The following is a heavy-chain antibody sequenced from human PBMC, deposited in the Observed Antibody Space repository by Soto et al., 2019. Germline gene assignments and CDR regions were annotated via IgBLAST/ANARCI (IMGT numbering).Heavy chain of an antibody. Sequence: HPGGSLRLSCAASGFTFSSYAMSWVRQAPGKGLEWVSAISGSGGSTYYADSVKGRFTISRDNSKNTLYLQMNSLRAEDTAVYYCAKDPIYGYSSSSGNWFDPWGQGTLVTVSS. D-gene: IGHD6-6*01. J-gene: IGHJ5*02. CDR3: AKDPIYGYSSSSGNWFDP. CDR1: GFTFSSYA. V-gene: IGHV3-23*01. CDR2: ISGSGGST.